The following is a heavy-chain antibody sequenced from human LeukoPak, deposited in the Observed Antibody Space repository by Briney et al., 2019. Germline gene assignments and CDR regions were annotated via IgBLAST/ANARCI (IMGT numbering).Heavy chain of an antibody. J-gene: IGHJ5*02. Sequence: GGSLRLSCAASGFTFSSYSMNWVRLAPGKGLEWVSVIRGGADDTSYADSVKGRFTISRDNSKNTLFLQMDGLRVEDTAVYYCATSGFSGYDHPSWGQGTLVTVSS. CDR2: IRGGADDT. V-gene: IGHV3-23*01. D-gene: IGHD5-12*01. CDR3: ATSGFSGYDHPS. CDR1: GFTFSSYS.